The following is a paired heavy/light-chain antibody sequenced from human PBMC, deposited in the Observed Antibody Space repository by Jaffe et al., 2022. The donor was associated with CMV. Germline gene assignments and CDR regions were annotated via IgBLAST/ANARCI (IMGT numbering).Light chain of an antibody. CDR3: QQYYTTPYT. CDR2: AVS. J-gene: IGKJ2*01. V-gene: IGKV1-NL1*01. Sequence: DIRMTQSPSSLSASVGDSVTITCRASQDISNSLAWYQQKPGKAPKLLLYAVSTLESGVPSRFSGSGSGTDYSLTIASLQPEDCATYSCQQYYTTPYTFGQGTKLEIK. CDR1: QDISNS.
Heavy chain of an antibody. CDR1: GFNFSSYG. J-gene: IGHJ4*02. CDR2: IWYNGNYK. V-gene: IGHV3-33*08. D-gene: IGHD1-26*01. Sequence: QVQLVESGGGVVQPGRSLRLSCTGSGFNFSSYGMHWVRQAPGKGLEWVAVIWYNGNYKYYADSVKGRVTISRDNSKNTLYLQMSSLRIEDTAVYYCARDRKVGASLPTGYWGQGTLVTVSS. CDR3: ARDRKVGASLPTGY.